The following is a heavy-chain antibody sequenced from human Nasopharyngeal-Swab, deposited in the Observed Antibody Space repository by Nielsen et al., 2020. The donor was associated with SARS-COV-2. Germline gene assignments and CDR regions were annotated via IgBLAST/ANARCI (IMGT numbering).Heavy chain of an antibody. CDR3: AAEKYPPGGFDP. V-gene: IGHV3-11*01. CDR2: ISSSGSNI. CDR1: GFTFSDYY. Sequence: GESLKISCAASGFTFSDYYMSWIRQAPGKGLEWVSYISSSGSNIFYADSVKGRFTISRDNAKNSLYLQMSSLRAEDTAVYYCAAEKYPPGGFDPWGQGTLVTVSS. D-gene: IGHD3-10*01. J-gene: IGHJ5*02.